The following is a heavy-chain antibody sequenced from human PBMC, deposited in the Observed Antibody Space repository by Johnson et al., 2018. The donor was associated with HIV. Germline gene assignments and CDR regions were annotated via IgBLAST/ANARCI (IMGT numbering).Heavy chain of an antibody. J-gene: IGHJ3*02. Sequence: VQLVESGGGVVRPGGSLRLSCAASGFTFDDYGMSWVRQAPGKGLEWVSGINWNGGRTGYENSVKGRFTISRDNATNSLYLQMNSLRAEDTALYYCARGNYYGSGSYGAFDIWGQGTMVTVSS. CDR3: ARGNYYGSGSYGAFDI. V-gene: IGHV3-20*04. CDR2: INWNGGRT. CDR1: GFTFDDYG. D-gene: IGHD3-10*01.